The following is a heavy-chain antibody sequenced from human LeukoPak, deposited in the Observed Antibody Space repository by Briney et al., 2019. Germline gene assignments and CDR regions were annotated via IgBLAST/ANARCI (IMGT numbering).Heavy chain of an antibody. CDR1: GYSFTSYW. CDR3: ARRDGFIDY. CDR2: IYPGDSDT. V-gene: IGHV5-51*01. J-gene: IGHJ4*02. Sequence: GESLKISCKGSGYSFTSYWIGWVRQMPGKGLEWMGIIYPGDSDTRYRPSFQGQVTISVGKSINTAYLQWGSLKASDTAVYYCARRDGFIDYWGQGTQVTVSS. D-gene: IGHD3-10*01.